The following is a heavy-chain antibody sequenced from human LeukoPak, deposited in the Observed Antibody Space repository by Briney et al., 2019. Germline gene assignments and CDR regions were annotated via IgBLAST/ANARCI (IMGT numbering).Heavy chain of an antibody. Sequence: GGSLRLSCAASGFTFSSYSMNWVRQAPGKGLEWVSSISSSSSYIYYADSVKGRFTISRDNAKNSLYLQMNSLRAEDTAVYYCARDFSYYDSSGYQPALDYWGQGTLVTVSS. D-gene: IGHD3-22*01. V-gene: IGHV3-21*01. J-gene: IGHJ4*02. CDR2: ISSSSSYI. CDR3: ARDFSYYDSSGYQPALDY. CDR1: GFTFSSYS.